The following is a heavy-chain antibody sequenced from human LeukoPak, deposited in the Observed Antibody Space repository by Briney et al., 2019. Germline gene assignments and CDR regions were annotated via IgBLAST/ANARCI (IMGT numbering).Heavy chain of an antibody. D-gene: IGHD2-2*02. CDR3: ARWHTLDV. J-gene: IGHJ6*02. V-gene: IGHV3-7*01. CDR1: GFPFSSYW. CDR2: IKQDGSEK. Sequence: PGGSLRLSCAASGFPFSSYWMSWVRQAPGKGLEWVANIKQDGSEKYFLDSVKGRFTISRDNAKNSLYLQMSSLRGEDTAVYYCARWHTLDVWGQGTTVIVSS.